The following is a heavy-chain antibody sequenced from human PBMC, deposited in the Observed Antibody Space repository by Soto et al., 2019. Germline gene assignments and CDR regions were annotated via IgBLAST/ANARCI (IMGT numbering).Heavy chain of an antibody. D-gene: IGHD3-22*01. J-gene: IGHJ4*02. CDR1: GGSISSGGYY. V-gene: IGHV4-31*03. CDR3: ARGRGTIRGYYPFFDY. Sequence: QVQLQESGPGLVKPSQTLSLTCTVSGGSISSGGYYWSWIRQHPGKGLEWIGYIYYSGSTYYNPSLKSRVTVSRETCKTQFSLKLSSVTAAETAVYYCARGRGTIRGYYPFFDYWGQGTLVTVSS. CDR2: IYYSGST.